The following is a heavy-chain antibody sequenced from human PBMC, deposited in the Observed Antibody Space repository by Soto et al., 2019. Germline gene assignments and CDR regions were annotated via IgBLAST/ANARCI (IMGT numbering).Heavy chain of an antibody. CDR2: IYYSGST. D-gene: IGHD3-10*01. CDR3: ARGARAMVRGGMGYFDY. Sequence: SETLSLTCTVSGGSISSYYWSWIRQPPGKGLEWIGYIYYSGSTNYNPSLKSRVTISVDTSKNQFSLKLSSVTAADTAVYYCARGARAMVRGGMGYFDYWGQRTLVNVSS. J-gene: IGHJ4*02. CDR1: GGSISSYY. V-gene: IGHV4-59*01.